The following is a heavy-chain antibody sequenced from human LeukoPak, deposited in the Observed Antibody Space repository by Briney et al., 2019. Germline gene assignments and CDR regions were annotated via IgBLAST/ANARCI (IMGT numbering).Heavy chain of an antibody. CDR2: INHSGST. Sequence: PSETLSLTCAVYGGSFSGYYWSWIRQPPGKGLEWIGEINHSGSTNYNPSLKSRVTISVDTSKNQFSLKLSSVTAADTAVYYCARRNYYYDSSGYYHYYFDYWGQGTLVTVSS. D-gene: IGHD3-22*01. CDR1: GGSFSGYY. J-gene: IGHJ4*02. CDR3: ARRNYYYDSSGYYHYYFDY. V-gene: IGHV4-34*01.